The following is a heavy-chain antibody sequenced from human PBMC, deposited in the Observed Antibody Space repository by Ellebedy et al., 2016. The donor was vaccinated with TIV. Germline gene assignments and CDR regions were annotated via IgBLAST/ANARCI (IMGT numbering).Heavy chain of an antibody. J-gene: IGHJ4*02. D-gene: IGHD3-10*01. CDR1: GFLLRTYT. V-gene: IGHV3-64D*06. CDR2: ISGDGGST. CDR3: VKGSRPRDFLDF. Sequence: GESLKISCSASGFLLRTYTMHWVRQAPGRGLEYVSAISGDGGSTNYAASVKGRFIISRHNSKNTLYLQMTGLRLGDTAVYYCVKGSRPRDFLDFWGQGTLVTVS.